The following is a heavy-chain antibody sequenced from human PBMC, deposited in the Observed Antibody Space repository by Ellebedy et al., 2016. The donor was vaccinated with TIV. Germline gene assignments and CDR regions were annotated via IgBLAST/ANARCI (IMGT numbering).Heavy chain of an antibody. CDR2: IRYAWGPYIVST. Sequence: MPGGSLRLSCAVSGGSISSYYWSWIRQPPGKGLEWIGYIRYAWGPYIVSTIYNPSVKSRLTISMDTSKNQFSLNLTSVTAADTAFYYCARVNGWLDYWGRGTLVTVSS. J-gene: IGHJ4*02. CDR1: GGSISSYY. V-gene: IGHV4-59*01. CDR3: ARVNGWLDY. D-gene: IGHD6-19*01.